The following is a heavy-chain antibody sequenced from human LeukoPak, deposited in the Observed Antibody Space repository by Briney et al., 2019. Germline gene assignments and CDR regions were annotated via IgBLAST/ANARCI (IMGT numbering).Heavy chain of an antibody. D-gene: IGHD1-1*01. Sequence: PSETLSLTCTVSGGSISSNCWSWIRQSPEKGLEWIGYICHSGNTNYNPSLKSRVTISVDTSKNQFSLKLSSVTAAGTAVYYCARLNSGHNDAGSWGQGTLVTVSS. CDR2: ICHSGNT. CDR3: ARLNSGHNDAGS. J-gene: IGHJ4*02. CDR1: GGSISSNC. V-gene: IGHV4-59*01.